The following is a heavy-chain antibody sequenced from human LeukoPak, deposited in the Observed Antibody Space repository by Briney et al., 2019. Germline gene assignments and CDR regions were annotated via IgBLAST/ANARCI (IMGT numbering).Heavy chain of an antibody. D-gene: IGHD6-13*01. CDR2: IYYSGST. Sequence: SETLSLTCTVSGGSISSYYWSWLRQPPGKGLEWIGYIYYSGSTNYNPSLKSRVTISVDTSKNQFSLKLSSVTAADTAVYYCAREGAAAGTVDYWGQGTLVTVSP. CDR3: AREGAAAGTVDY. V-gene: IGHV4-59*01. CDR1: GGSISSYY. J-gene: IGHJ4*02.